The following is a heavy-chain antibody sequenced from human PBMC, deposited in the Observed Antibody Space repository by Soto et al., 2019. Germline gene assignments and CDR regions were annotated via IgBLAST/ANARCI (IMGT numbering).Heavy chain of an antibody. CDR2: INPSGGST. Sequence: QVQLVQSGAEVKKPGASVKVSCKASGYTFTSYYMHWVRQAPGQGLEWMGIINPSGGSTSYAQKFQDRVTMTRDTSTSTVYMELSSLRSEDTAVYYCARGNTVTTSFYYYGMDVWGQGTTVTVSS. D-gene: IGHD4-17*01. J-gene: IGHJ6*02. V-gene: IGHV1-46*03. CDR1: GYTFTSYY. CDR3: ARGNTVTTSFYYYGMDV.